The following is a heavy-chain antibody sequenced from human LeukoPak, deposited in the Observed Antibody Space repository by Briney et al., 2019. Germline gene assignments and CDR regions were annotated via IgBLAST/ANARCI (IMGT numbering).Heavy chain of an antibody. CDR3: AKEDVAYCGGDCYTN. Sequence: PGGSLRLSCAASGFTFSSSAMSWVRQVPGKGLEWVSGISASGGSTYYADSVRGRFTISRDNSKNTLYLQMNSLRAEDTAVYYCAKEDVAYCGGDCYTNWGQGTLVTVSS. CDR1: GFTFSSSA. D-gene: IGHD2-21*02. V-gene: IGHV3-23*01. J-gene: IGHJ4*02. CDR2: ISASGGST.